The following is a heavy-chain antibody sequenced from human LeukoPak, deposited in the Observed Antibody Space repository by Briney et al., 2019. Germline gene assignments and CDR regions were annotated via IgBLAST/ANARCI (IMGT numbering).Heavy chain of an antibody. V-gene: IGHV3-21*01. J-gene: IGHJ4*02. D-gene: IGHD3-10*01. Sequence: TPGGSLRLSCAASGFTFSSYSMNWVRQAPGKGLEWVSSISSSSSYIYYADSVKGRFTISRDNAKNSLYLQMNSLRAEDTAVYYCAREGITGPGDFDYWGQGTLVTVSS. CDR3: AREGITGPGDFDY. CDR1: GFTFSSYS. CDR2: ISSSSSYI.